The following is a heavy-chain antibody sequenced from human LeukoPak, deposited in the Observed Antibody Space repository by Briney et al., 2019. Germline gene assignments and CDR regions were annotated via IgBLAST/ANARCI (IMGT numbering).Heavy chain of an antibody. CDR3: AKDKRGIAAAGEYFDY. J-gene: IGHJ4*02. V-gene: IGHV3-23*01. CDR2: ISGSGGST. D-gene: IGHD6-13*01. Sequence: ETLSLTCTVSGGSISSSSYYWGWIRQPPGKGLEWVSAISGSGGSTYYADSVKGRFTISRDNSKNTLYLQMNSLRAEDTAVYYCAKDKRGIAAAGEYFDYWGQGTLVTVSS. CDR1: GGSISSSSYY.